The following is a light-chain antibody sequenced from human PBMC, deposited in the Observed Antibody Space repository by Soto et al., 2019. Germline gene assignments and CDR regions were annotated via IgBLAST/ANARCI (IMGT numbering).Light chain of an antibody. CDR3: QQYGSSPRT. J-gene: IGKJ1*01. Sequence: EIVLTQSPGTLSLSPGESATLSCRASQSVSSSYLAWYQQKPGQAPRLLIYGASSRATGIPDRFSGSGSGTDFTLTISRLEPEDFAVYYCQQYGSSPRTFGQGTKVESK. CDR2: GAS. CDR1: QSVSSSY. V-gene: IGKV3-20*01.